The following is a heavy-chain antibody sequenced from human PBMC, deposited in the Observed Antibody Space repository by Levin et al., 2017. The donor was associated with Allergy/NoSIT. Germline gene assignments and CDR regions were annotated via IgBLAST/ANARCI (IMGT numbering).Heavy chain of an antibody. J-gene: IGHJ3*01. CDR1: GYSFTTYW. CDR3: ARRAYRDDAFDF. CDR2: IYPGDSDT. Sequence: KVSCKASGYSFTTYWLGWVRQMPGKGLEWMGIIYPGDSDTNYGPSFQGQVTVSADKSISTAYLQWNSLKASDTAMYYCARRAYRDDAFDFWGQGTMVTVSS. D-gene: IGHD4-11*01. V-gene: IGHV5-51*01.